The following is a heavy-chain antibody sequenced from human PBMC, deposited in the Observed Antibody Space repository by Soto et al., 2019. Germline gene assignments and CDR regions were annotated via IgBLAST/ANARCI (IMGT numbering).Heavy chain of an antibody. V-gene: IGHV4-39*01. CDR3: ARHFVEHTIFGVVITGDAFDI. CDR2: IYHSGST. D-gene: IGHD3-3*01. Sequence: SETLSLTCTVSGGSISSSSYYWGWIRQPPGKGLEWIGSIYHSGSTYYNPSLKSRVTISVDTSRNKFSLKLSSVTAADTAVYYCARHFVEHTIFGVVITGDAFDIWGQGTMGTVS. CDR1: GGSISSSSYY. J-gene: IGHJ3*02.